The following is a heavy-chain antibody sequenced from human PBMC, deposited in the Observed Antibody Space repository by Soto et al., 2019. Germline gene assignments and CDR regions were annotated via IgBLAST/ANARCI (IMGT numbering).Heavy chain of an antibody. V-gene: IGHV4-34*01. CDR1: GGSYSGYF. CDR3: ARGGSSDWQVAFDF. Sequence: SETLSLTCDVYGGSYSGYFWNWIRQSPGKGLEWIGKVNHNGRNNYNPSLKSRVTISLDMSKKQISLKLTSVTAADAAVYYCARGGSSDWQVAFDFWGQGTMVTVSS. CDR2: VNHNGRN. J-gene: IGHJ3*01. D-gene: IGHD6-19*01.